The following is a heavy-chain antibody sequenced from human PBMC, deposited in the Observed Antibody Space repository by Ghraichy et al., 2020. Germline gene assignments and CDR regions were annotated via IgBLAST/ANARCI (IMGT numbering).Heavy chain of an antibody. J-gene: IGHJ3*01. V-gene: IGHV3-66*02. CDR3: ARGGSSGWFFGAFDF. CDR2: IYSGGSI. Sequence: GGSLRLSCAASGFSVSSNYMSWVRQAPGKGLQWVSVIYSGGSIYYADSVKGRFTISRENSKNTLYLQMNSLRVEDTAVYYCARGGSSGWFFGAFDFWGQGTMVIVSS. CDR1: GFSVSSNY. D-gene: IGHD6-19*01.